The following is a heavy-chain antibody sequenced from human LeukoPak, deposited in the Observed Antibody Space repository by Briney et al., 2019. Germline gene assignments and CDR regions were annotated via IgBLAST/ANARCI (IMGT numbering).Heavy chain of an antibody. CDR3: ARAQRYGGNSSLKY. Sequence: LRLSCAASGFFFSDFFMSWIRQPPGKGLEWIGEINHSGSTNYNPSLKSRVTISVDTSKNQFSLKLSSVTAADTAVYYCARAQRYGGNSSLKYWGQGTLVTVSS. CDR1: GFFFSDFF. J-gene: IGHJ4*02. V-gene: IGHV4-34*01. CDR2: INHSGST. D-gene: IGHD4-23*01.